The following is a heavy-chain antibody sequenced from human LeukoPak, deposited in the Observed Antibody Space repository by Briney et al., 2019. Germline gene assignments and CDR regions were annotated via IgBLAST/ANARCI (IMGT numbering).Heavy chain of an antibody. CDR2: ISSDGYNQ. J-gene: IGHJ6*02. Sequence: GRSLRLSCEASGFTFSTYTLHWVRQAPGKGLDWVAVISSDGYNQYYADSVKGRFTISRDNFKDTLYLQMNSLRAEDTAVYYCARDSYGMDAWGQGTTVTVSS. V-gene: IGHV3-30-3*01. CDR3: ARDSYGMDA. CDR1: GFTFSTYT.